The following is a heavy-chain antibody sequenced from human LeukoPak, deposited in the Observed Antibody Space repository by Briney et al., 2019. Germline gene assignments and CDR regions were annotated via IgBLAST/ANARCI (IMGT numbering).Heavy chain of an antibody. J-gene: IGHJ4*02. CDR3: AREPGGYSYGYPFKY. D-gene: IGHD5-18*01. CDR2: IIPIFGTA. CDR1: GGTFISYA. V-gene: IGHV1-69*13. Sequence: GASVKVSCKASGGTFISYAISWVRQAPGQGLEWMGGIIPIFGTANYAQKFQGRVTITADESTSTAYMELSSLRSEDTAVYYCAREPGGYSYGYPFKYWGQGTLVTVSS.